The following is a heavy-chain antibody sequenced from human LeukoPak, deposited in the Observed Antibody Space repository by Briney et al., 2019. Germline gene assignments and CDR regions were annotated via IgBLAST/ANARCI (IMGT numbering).Heavy chain of an antibody. J-gene: IGHJ4*02. CDR3: ARDRRPYGSGSYLGFDY. V-gene: IGHV1-18*01. CDR2: ISAYNGNT. D-gene: IGHD3-10*01. CDR1: GYTFTSYG. Sequence: ASVKVSCKASGYTFTSYGISWVRQAPGQGLEWMGWISAYNGNTNYAQKLQGRVTMTTDISTSTAYMELRSLRSDDTAVYYCARDRRPYGSGSYLGFDYWGQGTLVTVSS.